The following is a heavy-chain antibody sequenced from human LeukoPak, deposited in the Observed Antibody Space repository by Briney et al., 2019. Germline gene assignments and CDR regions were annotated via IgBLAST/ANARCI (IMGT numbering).Heavy chain of an antibody. CDR1: GYSFTTYW. D-gene: IGHD5-18*01. CDR3: ARGKIGYSYGSYY. CDR2: IYPGDSGT. V-gene: IGHV5-51*01. J-gene: IGHJ4*02. Sequence: GESLKISCKGSGYSFTTYWIGWVRQMPGKGLEWMGIIYPGDSGTRYSPSFQGQVTISADKSISTAYLQWSSLKASDTAMYYCARGKIGYSYGSYYWGQGTLVTVSS.